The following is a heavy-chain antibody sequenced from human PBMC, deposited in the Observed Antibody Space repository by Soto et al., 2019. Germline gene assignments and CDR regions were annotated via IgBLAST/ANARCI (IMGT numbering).Heavy chain of an antibody. D-gene: IGHD6-19*01. CDR1: EFTFSSYS. Sequence: EVQLVDSGGGLVQPGGSLRLSCAASEFTFSSYSMNWVRQAPGKGLEWVSSISSSSSYIYYADSVKGRFTISRDNAKNSLYLQMNSLRAEDTAVYYCARLHSSGWYAVSDYWGQGTLVTVSS. CDR2: ISSSSSYI. J-gene: IGHJ4*02. CDR3: ARLHSSGWYAVSDY. V-gene: IGHV3-21*01.